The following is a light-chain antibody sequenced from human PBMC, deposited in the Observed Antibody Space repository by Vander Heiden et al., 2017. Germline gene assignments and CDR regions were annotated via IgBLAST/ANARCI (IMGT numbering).Light chain of an antibody. CDR1: SSNIGSNT. V-gene: IGLV1-44*01. Sequence: QSVLTQPPSASGTPGQRVAISSSGSSSNIGSNTVNWYQQLPGTAPKLLIYTNNQRPSGVPDRFSGSKSGTSASLAISGLQSEDEADYYCAAWDDSLNVHYVFGTGTKVTVL. CDR3: AAWDDSLNVHYV. CDR2: TNN. J-gene: IGLJ1*01.